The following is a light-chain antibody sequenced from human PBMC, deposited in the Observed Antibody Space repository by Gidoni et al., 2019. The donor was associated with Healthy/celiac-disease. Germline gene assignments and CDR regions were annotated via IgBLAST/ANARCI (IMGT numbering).Light chain of an antibody. J-gene: IGKJ4*01. Sequence: EIVFTQSPATLPLSPGERATLSCRASQSVSSSYLAWYQQKPGQAPRLLIYGASSRATGIPDRFSGSGSGTDFTLTISRLEPEDFAVYYCQQYGSSPPKLTFGGGTKVEIK. CDR3: QQYGSSPPKLT. CDR1: QSVSSSY. V-gene: IGKV3-20*01. CDR2: GAS.